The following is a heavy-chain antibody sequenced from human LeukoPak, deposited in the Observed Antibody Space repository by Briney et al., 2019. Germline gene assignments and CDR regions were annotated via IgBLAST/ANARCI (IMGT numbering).Heavy chain of an antibody. J-gene: IGHJ3*02. CDR2: IYYSGST. V-gene: IGHV4-59*01. Sequence: SETLSLTCAVYGGSFSGYYWSWIRQPPGKGLEWIGYIYYSGSTNYNPSLKSRVTISVDTSKNQFSLKLSSVTAADTAVYYCARGGTHYYGSGSSYAFDIWGQGTMVTVSS. CDR3: ARGGTHYYGSGSSYAFDI. CDR1: GGSFSGYY. D-gene: IGHD3-10*01.